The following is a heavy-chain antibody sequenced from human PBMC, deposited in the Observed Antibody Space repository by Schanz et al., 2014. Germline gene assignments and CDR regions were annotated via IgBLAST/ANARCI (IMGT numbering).Heavy chain of an antibody. D-gene: IGHD5-18*01. CDR1: GFTFSSYS. CDR3: ASERGYSYGYGAFDI. J-gene: IGHJ3*02. CDR2: ISGFGTGA. V-gene: IGHV3-23*04. Sequence: EVQLVESGGGLVQPGGSLRLSCAASGFTFSSYSMNWVRQAPGKGLEWISGISGFGTGAYYADSVKGRFSISRDNSKNTLYLQMDSLRAEDTAVYYCASERGYSYGYGAFDIWGQGTMVTVSS.